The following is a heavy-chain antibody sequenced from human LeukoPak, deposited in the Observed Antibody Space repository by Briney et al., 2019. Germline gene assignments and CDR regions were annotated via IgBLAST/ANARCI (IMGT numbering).Heavy chain of an antibody. CDR3: ARDDTRTSWSGYYDY. CDR1: GFTFSSYW. J-gene: IGHJ4*02. V-gene: IGHV3-7*01. Sequence: PGGSLRLSCAASGFTFSSYWMSWVRQAPGKGLEWVANIKQDGSEKYYVDSMKGRFTISRDNAKNSLYLQMNSLRAEDTAVYYCARDDTRTSWSGYYDYWGQGTLVTVSS. CDR2: IKQDGSEK. D-gene: IGHD3-3*01.